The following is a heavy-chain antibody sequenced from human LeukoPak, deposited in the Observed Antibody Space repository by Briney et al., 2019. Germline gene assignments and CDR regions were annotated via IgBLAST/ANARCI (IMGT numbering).Heavy chain of an antibody. CDR1: GYTFTNYG. CDR2: ISTYTGKT. Sequence: ASVKVSCKASGYTFTNYGISWVRQAPGQGLEWMGWISTYTGKTNCTQKVQDRVTMTRDTSTSTAYMELSRLRSDDTAVYYCAFIGESTTGTTISEHNWFDPRGQGTLVTVSS. D-gene: IGHD1-1*01. CDR3: AFIGESTTGTTISEHNWFDP. J-gene: IGHJ5*02. V-gene: IGHV1-18*01.